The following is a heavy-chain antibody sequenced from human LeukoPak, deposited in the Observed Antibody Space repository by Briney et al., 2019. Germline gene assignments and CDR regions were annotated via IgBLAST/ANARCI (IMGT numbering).Heavy chain of an antibody. J-gene: IGHJ6*02. CDR2: TYYRSKWYY. CDR3: SLARSEYHYGMDV. V-gene: IGHV6-1*01. Sequence: SQTLALTCAISGDSVSSISVAWNWIRQSPSRGLEWLGRTYYRSKWYYEYAISVKSRINISPDTSKNQFSLQLTSVTPEDTAVYYCSLARSEYHYGMDVWGQGTTVTVSS. CDR1: GDSVSSISVA.